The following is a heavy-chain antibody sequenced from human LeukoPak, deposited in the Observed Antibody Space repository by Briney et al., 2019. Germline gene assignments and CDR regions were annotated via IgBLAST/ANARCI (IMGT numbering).Heavy chain of an antibody. CDR2: IYHSGST. J-gene: IGHJ5*02. V-gene: IGHV4-38-2*02. Sequence: SETLSLTCAVSGYSISSGYYWGWIRQAPGKGLEWIGSIYHSGSTYYNPSLKSRVTISVDTSKNQFSLKLSSVTAADTAVYYCARDSPLSSTKDNWFDPWGQGTLVTVSS. D-gene: IGHD2-2*01. CDR1: GYSISSGYY. CDR3: ARDSPLSSTKDNWFDP.